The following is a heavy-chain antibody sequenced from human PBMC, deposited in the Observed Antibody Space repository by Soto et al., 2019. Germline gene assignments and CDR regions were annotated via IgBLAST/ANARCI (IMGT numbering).Heavy chain of an antibody. J-gene: IGHJ4*02. D-gene: IGHD6-19*01. CDR2: ISGSGGST. CDR3: AKALYSSGWYYDY. Sequence: GGPRLSCAASGFTFSSYAMSWVRQAPGKGLEWVSAISGSGGSTYYADSVKGRFTISRDNSKNTLYLQMNSLRAEDTAVYYCAKALYSSGWYYDYWGQGTLVTVSS. V-gene: IGHV3-23*01. CDR1: GFTFSSYA.